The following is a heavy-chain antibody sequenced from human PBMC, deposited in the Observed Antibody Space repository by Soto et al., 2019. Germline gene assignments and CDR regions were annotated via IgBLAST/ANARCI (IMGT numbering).Heavy chain of an antibody. V-gene: IGHV3-48*02. D-gene: IGHD6-13*01. CDR3: ARDLSIAAAGHKYYYYGMDV. CDR2: ISSSSSTI. J-gene: IGHJ6*02. Sequence: GGSLRLSCAASGLTFSSYSMNWVRQAPGKGLEWVSYISSSSSTIYYADSVKGRFTISRDNAKNSLYLQMNSLRDEDTAVYYCARDLSIAAAGHKYYYYGMDVWGQGTTVTVSS. CDR1: GLTFSSYS.